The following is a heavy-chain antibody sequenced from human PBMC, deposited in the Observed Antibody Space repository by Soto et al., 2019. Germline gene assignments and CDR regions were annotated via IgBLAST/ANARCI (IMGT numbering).Heavy chain of an antibody. D-gene: IGHD3-10*01. V-gene: IGHV3-48*01. CDR2: ISSSSSTI. CDR1: GFTFSSYG. CDR3: ARAHGSATMVRSKKFYYYGMDV. Sequence: GVSLGLSFAASGFTFSSYGINWVRQAPGKGLEWVSYISSSSSTIYYADSVKGRFTISRDNAQNTLYLQMNSLRAEDTAVYYCARAHGSATMVRSKKFYYYGMDVWGQGTTVTVSS. J-gene: IGHJ6*02.